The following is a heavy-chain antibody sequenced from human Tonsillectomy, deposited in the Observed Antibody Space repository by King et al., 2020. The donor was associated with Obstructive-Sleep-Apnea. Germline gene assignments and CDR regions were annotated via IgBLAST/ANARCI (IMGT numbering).Heavy chain of an antibody. CDR1: GDSIFSNTAA. CDR3: ARDADPLRSGWFAYFDY. D-gene: IGHD6-19*01. V-gene: IGHV6-1*01. J-gene: IGHJ4*02. Sequence: VQLQQSGPGLVKPSQTLSLTCAISGDSIFSNTAAWHWIRQSPSRGLEWLGRAYYRSKWYNEFAFSVKSRITINPDTSKNQFSLQLNSVTPEETAVYYCARDADPLRSGWFAYFDYWGRGTLVTVSS. CDR2: AYYRSKWYN.